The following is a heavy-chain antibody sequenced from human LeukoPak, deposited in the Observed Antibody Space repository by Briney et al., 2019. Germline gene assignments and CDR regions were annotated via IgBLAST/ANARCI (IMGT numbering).Heavy chain of an antibody. CDR2: IRTDGLET. Sequence: GGSLRLSCEASGFAFNNYWTHWVRQAPGKGLVWVSRIRTDGLETSYADSVKGRFTVSRDNAKNTLYLQMNSLRAEDTAVYYCARVMSGYYVVLDVWGQGTMVTVSS. CDR3: ARVMSGYYVVLDV. V-gene: IGHV3-74*01. CDR1: GFAFNNYW. J-gene: IGHJ3*01. D-gene: IGHD3-3*01.